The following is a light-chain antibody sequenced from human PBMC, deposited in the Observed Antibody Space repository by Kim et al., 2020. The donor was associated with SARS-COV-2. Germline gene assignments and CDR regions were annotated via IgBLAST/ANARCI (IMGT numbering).Light chain of an antibody. CDR3: QQYGNSPSYT. J-gene: IGKJ2*01. V-gene: IGKV3-20*01. CDR1: QSVSSSY. CDR2: GAS. Sequence: EIVLTQSPGTLSLSPGERATLSCRASQSVSSSYLAWYQQKPGQAPRLLISGASSRATGIPDRFSGSGSGTDFTLTISRLEPEDFAVYYCQQYGNSPSYTFGQGTKLEI.